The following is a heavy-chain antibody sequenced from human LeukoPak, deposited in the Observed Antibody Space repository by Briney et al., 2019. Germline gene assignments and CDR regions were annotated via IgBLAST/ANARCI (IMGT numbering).Heavy chain of an antibody. V-gene: IGHV4-61*02. CDR1: GGSISSGSYY. CDR2: IYTSGST. D-gene: IGHD6-6*01. Sequence: SQTLSLTCTVSGGSISSGSYYWSWIRQPAGKGLEWIGRIYTSGSTNYNPSLKSRVTISVDTSKNQFSLKLSSVTAADTAVYYCARVAARHYYYYYMDVWGKGTTVTVSS. CDR3: ARVAARHYYYYYMDV. J-gene: IGHJ6*03.